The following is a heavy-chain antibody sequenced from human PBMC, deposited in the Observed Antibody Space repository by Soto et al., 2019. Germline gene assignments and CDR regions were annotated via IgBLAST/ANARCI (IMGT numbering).Heavy chain of an antibody. Sequence: QVQLVQSGAEVKKPGSSVKVSCKASGGTFSSYAISWVRQAPGQGLEWMGGIIPIFGTANYAQKFQGRVTITADESTSTADMELSSLSSEATAVYDCASGDSSGLPSEIDYWGQGTLVTVSS. V-gene: IGHV1-69*12. CDR1: GGTFSSYA. CDR3: ASGDSSGLPSEIDY. D-gene: IGHD3-22*01. J-gene: IGHJ4*02. CDR2: IIPIFGTA.